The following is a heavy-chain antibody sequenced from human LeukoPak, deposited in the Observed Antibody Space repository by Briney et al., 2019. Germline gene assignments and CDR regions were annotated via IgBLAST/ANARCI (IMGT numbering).Heavy chain of an antibody. CDR2: IGSSGSYI. CDR1: GFTFSSYH. V-gene: IGHV3-21*01. D-gene: IGHD5-18*01. CDR3: ARRATTERGHSYGLDF. Sequence: GSLRLSCEVSGFTFSSYHMNWVRQAPGKGLEWVSSIGSSGSYIYYADSLTGRFTISRDNAKNSLYLQMNSLRAEDTAMYYRARRATTERGHSYGLDFWGQGTLVTVSS. J-gene: IGHJ4*02.